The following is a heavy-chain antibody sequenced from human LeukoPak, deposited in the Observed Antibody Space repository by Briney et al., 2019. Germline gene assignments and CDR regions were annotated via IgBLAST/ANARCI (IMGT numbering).Heavy chain of an antibody. D-gene: IGHD3-22*01. J-gene: IGHJ4*02. CDR1: GGSISSYY. Sequence: KSSETLSLTCTVSGGSISSYYWSWIRQPPGKGLEWIGYIYYSGSTNYNPSLKSRVTISVDTSKNQFSLKLSSVTAADTAVYYCARARNYYYDSSGYYSDDTYYFDYWGQGALVTVSS. CDR3: ARARNYYYDSSGYYSDDTYYFDY. CDR2: IYYSGST. V-gene: IGHV4-59*01.